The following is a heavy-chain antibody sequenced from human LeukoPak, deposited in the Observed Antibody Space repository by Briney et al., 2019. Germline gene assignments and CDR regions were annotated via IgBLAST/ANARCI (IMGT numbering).Heavy chain of an antibody. J-gene: IGHJ4*02. Sequence: SETLSLTCAVSGGSVTSTNWWAWVRQPPGKGLEWIGEVHLDGRTNYNPSLTGRLTMSVDLYENHISLKLTSVTAADTAVYYCAREGGFYRPLDYSGQGTLVTVSS. V-gene: IGHV4-4*02. CDR1: GGSVTSTNW. CDR2: VHLDGRT. D-gene: IGHD3-3*01. CDR3: AREGGFYRPLDY.